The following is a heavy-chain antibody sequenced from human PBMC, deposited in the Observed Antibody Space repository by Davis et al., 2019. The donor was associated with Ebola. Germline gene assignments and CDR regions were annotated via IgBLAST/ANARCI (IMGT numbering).Heavy chain of an antibody. J-gene: IGHJ6*02. V-gene: IGHV5-51*01. CDR2: ACPGESDS. Sequence: GESLKISCKGFGYSFTTYCTTWVRQEAGKGLEWMGIACPGESDSRYSPSFQGQVTISVDKSINTAYLQWSSLKASDSDLYYCARHSAGLDFWGQGTTVTVSS. CDR3: ARHSAGLDF. CDR1: GYSFTTYC.